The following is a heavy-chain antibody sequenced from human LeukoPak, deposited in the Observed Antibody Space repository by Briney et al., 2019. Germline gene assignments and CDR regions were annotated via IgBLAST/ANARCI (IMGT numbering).Heavy chain of an antibody. Sequence: GASVKVSCKASGGTFSNYAINWVRQAPGQGLEGMGGITPIFGTANYVQKFQGRVTITADKSTRTDYMELSRLRSEDTAIYYCARASSDDTAMATPFAYWGQGTLVTVSS. CDR1: GGTFSNYA. CDR3: ARASSDDTAMATPFAY. D-gene: IGHD5-18*01. J-gene: IGHJ4*02. V-gene: IGHV1-69*06. CDR2: ITPIFGTA.